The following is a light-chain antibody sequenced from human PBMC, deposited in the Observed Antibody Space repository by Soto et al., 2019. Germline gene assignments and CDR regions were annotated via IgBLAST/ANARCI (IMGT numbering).Light chain of an antibody. CDR1: QSVSGSY. CDR2: DAS. J-gene: IGKJ4*01. CDR3: QQRSDWPFRT. Sequence: EIVMTQSPGTLSLSPGEAATLSCRASQSVSGSYLAWYQQKPGQAPRLLIYDASIRATGIPARFRGSGFGTDFTLTISSLEPEDFAVYYCQQRSDWPFRTFGGGTKV. V-gene: IGKV3D-20*02.